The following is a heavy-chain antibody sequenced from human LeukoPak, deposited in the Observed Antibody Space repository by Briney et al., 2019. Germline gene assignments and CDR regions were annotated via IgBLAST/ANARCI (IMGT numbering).Heavy chain of an antibody. V-gene: IGHV3-33*01. CDR3: ARDSGYCSGGSCYPVFDY. J-gene: IGHJ4*02. CDR1: GFTFSSYG. CDR2: IWYDGSNK. Sequence: PGGSLRLSCAASGFTFSSYGMHWVRKAPGKGLEWVAVIWYDGSNKYYADSVKGRFTISRDNSKNTLYLQMNSLRAEDTAVYYCARDSGYCSGGSCYPVFDYWGQGTLVTVSS. D-gene: IGHD2-15*01.